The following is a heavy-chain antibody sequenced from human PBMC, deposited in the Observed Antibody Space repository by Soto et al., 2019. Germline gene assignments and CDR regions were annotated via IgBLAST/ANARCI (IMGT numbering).Heavy chain of an antibody. D-gene: IGHD1-20*01. V-gene: IGHV1-58*02. CDR1: GFTFTSSA. J-gene: IGHJ5*02. Sequence: SVKVSCKASGFTFTSSAMQWVRQARGQRLEWIGWIVVGSGNTNYAQKFQERVTITRDMSTSTAYMELSSLRSEDTAVYYCARYNWIDNWFDPWGQGTLVTVSS. CDR2: IVVGSGNT. CDR3: ARYNWIDNWFDP.